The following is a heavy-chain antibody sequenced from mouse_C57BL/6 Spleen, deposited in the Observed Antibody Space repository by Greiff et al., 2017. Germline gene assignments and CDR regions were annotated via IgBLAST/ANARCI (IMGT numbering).Heavy chain of an antibody. Sequence: VQLQQSGAELVMPGASVKLSCKASGYTFTGYCMHWVKQRPGQGLEWIGGIDPSDSYTNYNQKFKGKTTLTVDKSSSTAYMQLSSLTSEDSAVYYGASKGRLLPFDYWGQGTTLTVSS. CDR3: ASKGRLLPFDY. J-gene: IGHJ2*01. D-gene: IGHD2-3*01. V-gene: IGHV1-69*01. CDR2: IDPSDSYT. CDR1: GYTFTGYC.